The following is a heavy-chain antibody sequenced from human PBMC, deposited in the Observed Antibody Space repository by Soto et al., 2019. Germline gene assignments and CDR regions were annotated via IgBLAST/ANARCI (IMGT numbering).Heavy chain of an antibody. CDR1: GFSLSTSGVG. J-gene: IGHJ4*02. Sequence: SGPTLVNPTQTLTLTCTFSGFSLSTSGVGVGWIRQPPGKALEWLALIYWDDDKRYSPSLKSRLTITKDTSKNQVVLTMTNMDPVDTATYYCAHMRPRAHDFWSGYYRPFYDYWGQGTLVTSPQ. CDR3: AHMRPRAHDFWSGYYRPFYDY. V-gene: IGHV2-5*02. CDR2: IYWDDDK. D-gene: IGHD3-3*01.